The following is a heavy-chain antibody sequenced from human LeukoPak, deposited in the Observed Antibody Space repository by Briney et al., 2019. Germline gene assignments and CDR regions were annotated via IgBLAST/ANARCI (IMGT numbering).Heavy chain of an antibody. Sequence: GGSLRLSCAASGFTFSTYTMYWVRHPPGKRLEWVSIIGSSGGGIHYAGSVKGRFTISRDNSKNALYLQMNSLRVEDTAAYYCAIDPNWGTHSWGQGVLVTVSS. CDR3: AIDPNWGTHS. D-gene: IGHD7-27*01. CDR1: GFTFSTYT. V-gene: IGHV3-23*01. J-gene: IGHJ4*02. CDR2: IGSSGGGI.